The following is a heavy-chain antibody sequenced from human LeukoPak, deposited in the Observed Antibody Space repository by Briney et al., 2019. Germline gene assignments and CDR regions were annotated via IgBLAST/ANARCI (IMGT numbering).Heavy chain of an antibody. J-gene: IGHJ4*02. Sequence: ASVKVSCKASGYTFTSYYMHWVRQAPGKGLEWMGGFDPEDGETIYAQKFQGRVTMTEDTSTDTAYMELSSLRSEDTAVYYCATSRWEWELRRGWGQGTLVTVSS. CDR3: ATSRWEWELRRG. V-gene: IGHV1-24*01. D-gene: IGHD1-26*01. CDR2: FDPEDGET. CDR1: GYTFTSYY.